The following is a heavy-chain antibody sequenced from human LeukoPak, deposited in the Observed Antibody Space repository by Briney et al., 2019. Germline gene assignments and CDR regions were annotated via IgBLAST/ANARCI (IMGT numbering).Heavy chain of an antibody. D-gene: IGHD2-2*01. V-gene: IGHV4-59*01. Sequence: SETLSLTCTVSGASIRSSYWSWIRQPPGKGLEWIGYISYTGSTNYNPSLKSRVSLSVDTSKNQFSLELSSVTTADTAVYYCATYRTSFIYWYFDPWGRGTLVTVSS. CDR2: ISYTGST. CDR3: ATYRTSFIYWYFDP. CDR1: GASIRSSY. J-gene: IGHJ2*01.